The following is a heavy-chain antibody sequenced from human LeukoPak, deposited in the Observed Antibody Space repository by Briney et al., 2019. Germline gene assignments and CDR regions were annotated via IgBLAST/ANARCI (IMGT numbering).Heavy chain of an antibody. J-gene: IGHJ3*02. CDR2: ITDSGST. CDR1: GGSISSYS. D-gene: IGHD7-27*01. CDR3: ARPGAESDAFDI. V-gene: IGHV4-59*01. Sequence: SETLSLTCTVSGGSISSYSWSWIRQPPGKGLEWIGYITDSGSTNYNPSLRGRVTMSVDTSKKQYSLKLSSVTAADTAVYYCARPGAESDAFDIWGQGTMVTVSS.